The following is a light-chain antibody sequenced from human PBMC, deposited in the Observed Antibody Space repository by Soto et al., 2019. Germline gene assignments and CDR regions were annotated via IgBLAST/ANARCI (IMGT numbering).Light chain of an antibody. CDR2: AAS. V-gene: IGKV1-12*01. CDR3: QQDLRPPLT. J-gene: IGKJ3*01. Sequence: DIPMTHTPSSVAGSVGERGTINSRASQDISTWLAWYQQKTGKAPGILIYAASTLQSGVPSRFSASGSGTDFTLTISSLQPEDFATYYCQQDLRPPLTFGPGTKVDIK. CDR1: QDISTW.